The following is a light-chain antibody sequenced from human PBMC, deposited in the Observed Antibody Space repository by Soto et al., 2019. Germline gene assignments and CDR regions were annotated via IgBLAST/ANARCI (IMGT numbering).Light chain of an antibody. CDR2: DAS. Sequence: EIVLTQSPATLSLSPGERATLSCRASQSVNSYLAWYQQKPGQAPRLLIYDASNRATGIPARFSGSGSGTDFTLTISSLEPEDFAVYYCQQRSNWPPTFGGGTNVEIK. CDR3: QQRSNWPPT. CDR1: QSVNSY. J-gene: IGKJ4*01. V-gene: IGKV3-11*01.